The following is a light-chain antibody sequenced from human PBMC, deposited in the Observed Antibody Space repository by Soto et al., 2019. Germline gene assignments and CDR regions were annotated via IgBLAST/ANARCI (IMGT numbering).Light chain of an antibody. V-gene: IGKV3-11*01. CDR2: DAS. J-gene: IGKJ1*01. CDR1: ESVSRN. CDR3: QQLTDWPPQWT. Sequence: EIVLPQSHATLSLSPGERAPLSCRARESVSRNLAWYQQKPGQAPRLLIYDASSRATGIPARFSGSGSGTDFTLTISSLEPEDFAVYYCQQLTDWPPQWTFGQGTKVDIK.